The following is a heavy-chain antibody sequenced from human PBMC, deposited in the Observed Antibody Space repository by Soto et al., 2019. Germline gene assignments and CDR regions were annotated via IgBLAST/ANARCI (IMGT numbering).Heavy chain of an antibody. Sequence: SETLSLTCTVSGGSISSSSYYWGWIRQPPGKGLEWIGSIYYSGSTYYNPSLKSRVTISVDTSKNQFSLKLSSVTAADTAVYYCARDETNSYGPSAYFDYWGQGTLVTVSS. V-gene: IGHV4-39*07. J-gene: IGHJ4*02. CDR2: IYYSGST. CDR3: ARDETNSYGPSAYFDY. CDR1: GGSISSSSYY. D-gene: IGHD5-18*01.